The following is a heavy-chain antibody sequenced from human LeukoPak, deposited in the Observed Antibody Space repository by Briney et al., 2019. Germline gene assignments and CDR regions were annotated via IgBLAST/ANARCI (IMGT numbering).Heavy chain of an antibody. CDR1: GFTFSTYW. CDR2: IRADGGEK. D-gene: IGHD6-19*01. Sequence: GGSLRLSCAASGFTFSTYWMNWFRQTPGKGLEWVAKIRADGGEKDHVASVKGRFTISRDNAKNSLYLQMNSLRAEDTAVYYCVGEQWLVLYYWGQGTLVTVSS. J-gene: IGHJ4*02. CDR3: VGEQWLVLYY. V-gene: IGHV3-7*01.